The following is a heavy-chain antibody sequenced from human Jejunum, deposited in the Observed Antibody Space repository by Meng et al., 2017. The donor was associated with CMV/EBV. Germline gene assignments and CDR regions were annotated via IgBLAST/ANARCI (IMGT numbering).Heavy chain of an antibody. CDR1: GFTLSSHW. V-gene: IGHV3-7*03. D-gene: IGHD3-10*01. CDR3: ARARGSGRGV. Sequence: CAVSGFTLSSHWMSWVRQAPGKGLEWVANINRDGSDKHYVDSVRGRFTISRDNAKNSLYLQMNTLRPDDTAVYYCARARGSGRGVWGQGTTVTVSS. CDR2: INRDGSDK. J-gene: IGHJ6*02.